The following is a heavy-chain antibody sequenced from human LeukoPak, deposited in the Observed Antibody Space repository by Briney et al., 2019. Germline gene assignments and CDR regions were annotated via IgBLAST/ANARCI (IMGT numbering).Heavy chain of an antibody. J-gene: IGHJ6*02. D-gene: IGHD6-13*01. V-gene: IGHV5-10-1*01. CDR3: ARIAAAGMDV. Sequence: GESLKISCKGSGYSFTSYWISWVRQMPGRGLAWMGRIDPSDSYTNYSPSFQGHVTISADKSISTAYLQWSSLKASDTAMYYCARIAAAGMDVWGQGTTVTVSS. CDR1: GYSFTSYW. CDR2: IDPSDSYT.